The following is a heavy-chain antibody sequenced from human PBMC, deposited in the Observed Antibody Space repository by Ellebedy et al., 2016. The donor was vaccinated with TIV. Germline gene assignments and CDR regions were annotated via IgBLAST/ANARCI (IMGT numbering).Heavy chain of an antibody. CDR1: GGTFSSYA. CDR2: IIPIFGTA. CDR3: ARGSPYYDSSGYGFDDY. V-gene: IGHV1-69*13. Sequence: SVKVSXXASGGTFSSYAISWVRQAPGQGLEWMGGIIPIFGTANYAQKFQGRVTITADESTSTAYMELSSLRSEDTAVYYCARGSPYYDSSGYGFDDYWGQGTLVTVSS. D-gene: IGHD3-22*01. J-gene: IGHJ4*02.